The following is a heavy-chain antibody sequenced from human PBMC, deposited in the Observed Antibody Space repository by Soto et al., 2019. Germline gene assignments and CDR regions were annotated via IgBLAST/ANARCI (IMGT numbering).Heavy chain of an antibody. CDR3: AKDTLISGWRFDY. D-gene: IGHD6-19*01. J-gene: IGHJ4*02. CDR1: GFTFSSYA. CDR2: ISGSGGST. Sequence: GGSLRLSCAASGFTFSSYAMSWVRQAPGKGLEWVSAISGSGGSTYYADSVRGRFAISRDNSKNTLYLQMNSLRAEDTAVYYCAKDTLISGWRFDYWGQGTLVTVSS. V-gene: IGHV3-23*01.